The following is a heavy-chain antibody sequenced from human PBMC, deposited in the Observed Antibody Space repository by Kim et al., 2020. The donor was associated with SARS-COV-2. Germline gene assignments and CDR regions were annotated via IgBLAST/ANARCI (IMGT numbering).Heavy chain of an antibody. J-gene: IGHJ6*03. D-gene: IGHD3-10*01. CDR1: GFTFSSYD. CDR3: ARAVGSGSYPYYYYMDV. CDR2: IGTAGDT. Sequence: GGSLRLSCAASGFTFSSYDMHWVRQATGKGLEWVSAIGTAGDTYYPGSVKGRFTISRENAKNSLYLQMNSLRAGDTAVYYCARAVGSGSYPYYYYMDVWGKGTTVTVSS. V-gene: IGHV3-13*01.